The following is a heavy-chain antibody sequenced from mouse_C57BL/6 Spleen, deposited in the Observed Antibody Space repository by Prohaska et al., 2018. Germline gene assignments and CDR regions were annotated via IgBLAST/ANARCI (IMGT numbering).Heavy chain of an antibody. CDR1: GFTFSGFW. CDR3: MRYGSYWYFDV. Sequence: EVQLLETGGGLVQPGGSRGLSCEGSGFTFSGFWMSWVRHTPGNMLGWIGDINSDGSAINYAPSIKDRFTIFRDNDKSTLYLQMSNVRSEDTATYFCMRYGSYWYFDVWGTGTTVTVSS. J-gene: IGHJ1*03. D-gene: IGHD1-1*02. CDR2: INSDGSAI. V-gene: IGHV11-2*01.